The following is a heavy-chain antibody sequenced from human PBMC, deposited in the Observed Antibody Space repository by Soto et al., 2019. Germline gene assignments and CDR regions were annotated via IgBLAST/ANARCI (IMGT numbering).Heavy chain of an antibody. V-gene: IGHV3-48*02. Sequence: GGSLRLSCAGSGFTLNSYSMNWVRQAPGKGLEWVSYISSSRTTIHYADVVKGRFTISRDDAKNSLYLQMNSLRDDDTAVYYCVRGRSDSLLDVWGQGTTVTVSS. CDR2: ISSSRTTI. J-gene: IGHJ6*02. D-gene: IGHD2-15*01. CDR1: GFTLNSYS. CDR3: VRGRSDSLLDV.